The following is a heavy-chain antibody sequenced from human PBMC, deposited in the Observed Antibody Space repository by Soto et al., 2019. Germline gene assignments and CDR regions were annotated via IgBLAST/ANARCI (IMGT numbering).Heavy chain of an antibody. Sequence: PGGSLRLSCAASGFTFSSYAMSWVRQAPGKGLEWVSAISGSGGSTYYADSVKGRFTISRDNSKNTLYLQMNSLRAEDTAVYYCAKDTSDYDFWIRGPDYWGQGTLVTVSS. CDR2: ISGSGGST. D-gene: IGHD3-3*01. CDR1: GFTFSSYA. J-gene: IGHJ4*02. CDR3: AKDTSDYDFWIRGPDY. V-gene: IGHV3-23*01.